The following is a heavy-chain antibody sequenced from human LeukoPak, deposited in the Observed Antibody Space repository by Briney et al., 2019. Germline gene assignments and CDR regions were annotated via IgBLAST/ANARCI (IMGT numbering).Heavy chain of an antibody. CDR1: GDSLSVYF. Sequence: LPETLSLTCAVSGDSLSVYFWNWIRHPPREGLGCIWYVLHSENTSCKPSLKVRVTISVDTSKNQFSLKLTSVTAADTAVYYCSRGLAHTIPTEGVGFDVWGQGTMFTVSS. D-gene: IGHD2-21*01. V-gene: IGHV4-59*01. CDR3: SRGLAHTIPTEGVGFDV. J-gene: IGHJ3*01. CDR2: VLHSENT.